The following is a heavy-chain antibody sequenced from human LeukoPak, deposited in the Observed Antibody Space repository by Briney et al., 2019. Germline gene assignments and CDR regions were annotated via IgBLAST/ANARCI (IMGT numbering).Heavy chain of an antibody. Sequence: LRLSCAASGFTFSSYSMNWIRQSPGKGLEWIGEINHGGSTTYNPSLQSRVTMSVDTSTNQISLKMTSVTAADTAIYYCARHTWQWLPFDYWGQGTLVTVSS. J-gene: IGHJ4*02. CDR1: GFTFSSYS. CDR2: INHGGST. D-gene: IGHD5-12*01. V-gene: IGHV4-34*01. CDR3: ARHTWQWLPFDY.